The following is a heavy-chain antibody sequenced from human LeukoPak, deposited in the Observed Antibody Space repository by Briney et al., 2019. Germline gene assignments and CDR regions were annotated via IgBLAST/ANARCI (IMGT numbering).Heavy chain of an antibody. Sequence: GGSLRLSCGASGFTFSTYGLNWVRQAPGKGLEWVSYISSSGSNIYYADSVRGRFTISRDNAKNSLYLQMSSLRDEDTAVYYCATKRPVVRGVTHDAFDILGQGTMVIVSS. CDR3: ATKRPVVRGVTHDAFDI. CDR2: ISSSGSNI. J-gene: IGHJ3*02. D-gene: IGHD3-10*01. V-gene: IGHV3-48*02. CDR1: GFTFSTYG.